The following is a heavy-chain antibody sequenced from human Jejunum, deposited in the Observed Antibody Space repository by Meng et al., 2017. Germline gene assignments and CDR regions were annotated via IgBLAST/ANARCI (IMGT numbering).Heavy chain of an antibody. J-gene: IGHJ4*02. CDR3: LRGRDY. Sequence: QVQLVEFGGGVVQPGKSLRLSCAASGFNFTNYGMHWVRQAPGKGLEWVAVIWHDGSKVFYADSVRGRFTISRDNSHNTVDLQMNSVRVDDTAVYFCLRGRDYWGQGTLVTVSS. CDR2: IWHDGSKV. D-gene: IGHD3-10*01. CDR1: GFNFTNYG. V-gene: IGHV3-33*01.